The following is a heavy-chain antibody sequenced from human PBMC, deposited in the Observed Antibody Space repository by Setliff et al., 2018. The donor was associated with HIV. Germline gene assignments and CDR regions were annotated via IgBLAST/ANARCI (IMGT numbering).Heavy chain of an antibody. CDR1: GGTFSSYA. J-gene: IGHJ3*02. V-gene: IGHV1-69*17. CDR2: IIPIFGIK. CDR3: ARGATYYYDSSGYYSLLADAFDI. D-gene: IGHD3-22*01. Sequence: VKVSCKASGGTFSSYAISWVRQAPGQGLEWMGGIIPIFGIKKYAQKFQGRVTITADKSTSTAYMELSSLRSEDTAVYYCARGATYYYDSSGYYSLLADAFDIWGQGTMVTVS.